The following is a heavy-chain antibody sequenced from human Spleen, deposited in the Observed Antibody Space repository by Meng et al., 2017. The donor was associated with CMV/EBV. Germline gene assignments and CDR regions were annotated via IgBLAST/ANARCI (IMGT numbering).Heavy chain of an antibody. CDR1: GDSVSSNSAT. J-gene: IGHJ4*02. Sequence: SETLSLTCDISGDSVSSNSATWNWIRQSPSRGLEWLGRTYYRSRWTRDYAVSVRSRITINPDTSKNQFTLQLNSVTPEETAVYYCAGARNYDCTGTPCPLYVWGQGTLVTVSS. D-gene: IGHD2-8*02. V-gene: IGHV6-1*01. CDR3: AGARNYDCTGTPCPLYV. CDR2: TYYRSRWTR.